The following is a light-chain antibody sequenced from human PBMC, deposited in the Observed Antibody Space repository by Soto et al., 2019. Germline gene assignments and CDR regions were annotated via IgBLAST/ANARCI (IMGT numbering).Light chain of an antibody. CDR2: DAS. CDR3: QQYSADHLT. Sequence: DIQMTQSPSTLSASVGDRVTIACRASQSISGYLAWYQRKPGKAPKLLIYDASNLETGVPSRFSGSGSGTEFTLTINSLQPDDFATYYCQQYSADHLTFGGGTKVDIK. V-gene: IGKV1-5*01. J-gene: IGKJ4*01. CDR1: QSISGY.